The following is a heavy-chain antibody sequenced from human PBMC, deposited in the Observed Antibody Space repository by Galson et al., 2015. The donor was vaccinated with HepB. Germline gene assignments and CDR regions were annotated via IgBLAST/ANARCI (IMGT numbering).Heavy chain of an antibody. CDR3: VKGVRSDSYYYNMDV. CDR1: GFTFSSYV. V-gene: IGHV3-64D*06. Sequence: SLRLSCAASGFTFSSYVMYWVRQAPGKGLEYVSAINTNGRSTYYADSVKGRFTTSRDNAKNTLYLQMSTLRAEDTGVYYCVKGVRSDSYYYNMDVGGQGTTVAVSS. D-gene: IGHD2-21*01. CDR2: INTNGRST. J-gene: IGHJ6*02.